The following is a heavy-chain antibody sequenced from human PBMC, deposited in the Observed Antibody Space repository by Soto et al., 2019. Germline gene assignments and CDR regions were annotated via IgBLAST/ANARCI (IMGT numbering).Heavy chain of an antibody. CDR2: INPSGGST. CDR1: GYAFTSYY. Sequence: ASVKVSCKASGYAFTSYYMHWVRQAPGQGLEWMGIINPSGGSTSYAQKFQGRVTMTRDTSTSTVYMELSSLRSEDTAVYYCARDFSVSWPNYYFDYWGQGTLVTVSS. J-gene: IGHJ4*02. CDR3: ARDFSVSWPNYYFDY. D-gene: IGHD6-13*01. V-gene: IGHV1-46*01.